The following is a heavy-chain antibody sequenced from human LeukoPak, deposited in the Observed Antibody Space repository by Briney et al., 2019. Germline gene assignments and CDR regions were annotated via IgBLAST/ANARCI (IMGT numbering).Heavy chain of an antibody. CDR1: GGSTSRSSYY. CDR3: AMDCSGGTCYAAGGDY. CDR2: IYYSGNT. J-gene: IGHJ4*02. Sequence: SETLSLTCTVSGGSTSRSSYYWGWIRQPPGKGLEWIGSIYYSGNTYYNPSLKSRVTISVDTLKNLFSLKLRSVTAADTAVYYCAMDCSGGTCYAAGGDYWGQGTLVTVSS. D-gene: IGHD2-15*01. V-gene: IGHV4-39*01.